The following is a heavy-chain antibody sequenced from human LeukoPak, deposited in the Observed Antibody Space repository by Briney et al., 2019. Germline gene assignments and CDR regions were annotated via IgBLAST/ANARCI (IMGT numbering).Heavy chain of an antibody. J-gene: IGHJ6*04. CDR1: GFTFSSYA. Sequence: PGGSLRLSCAASGFTFSSYAMHWVRQAPGKGLEWVAVISYDGSNKYYADSVKGRFTISRDNSKNTLYLQMNSLRAEDTAVYYCARDRGGLRFLEWSLDVWGKGTTVTVSS. CDR3: ARDRGGLRFLEWSLDV. D-gene: IGHD3-3*01. V-gene: IGHV3-30-3*01. CDR2: ISYDGSNK.